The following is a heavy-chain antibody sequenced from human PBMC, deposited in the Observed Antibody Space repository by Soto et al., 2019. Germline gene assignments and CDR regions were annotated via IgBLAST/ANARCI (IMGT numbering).Heavy chain of an antibody. CDR1: GGSFSGYY. D-gene: IGHD1-26*01. V-gene: IGHV4-34*01. CDR2: INHSGST. Sequence: SETLSLTCAVYGGSFSGYYWSWIRQPPGKGLEWIGEINHSGSTNYNPSLKSRVTISVDTSKNQFSLKLSSVTAADTAVYYCARGNRIVGATGASAFDYWGQGALVTVSS. CDR3: ARGNRIVGATGASAFDY. J-gene: IGHJ4*02.